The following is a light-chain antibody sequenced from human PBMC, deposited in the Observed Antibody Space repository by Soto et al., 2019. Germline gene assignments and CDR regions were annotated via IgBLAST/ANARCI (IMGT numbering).Light chain of an antibody. CDR1: QSVSSSY. Sequence: ESVLTQSPGTLSLSPGEKATLSCRASQSVSSSYLAWYQQKPGQAPRLLIYGASSRATGIPDRFSGSGSGIDFTLTVSRLEPEDFAVYYCQQFGSSSWTFGQGTKV. CDR3: QQFGSSSWT. V-gene: IGKV3-20*01. CDR2: GAS. J-gene: IGKJ1*01.